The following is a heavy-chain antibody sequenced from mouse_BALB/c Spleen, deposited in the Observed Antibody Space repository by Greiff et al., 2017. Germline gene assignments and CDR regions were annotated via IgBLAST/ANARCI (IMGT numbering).Heavy chain of an antibody. D-gene: IGHD1-1*01. CDR3: ARRESYYYGSPY. J-gene: IGHJ3*01. CDR2: IYPGDGDT. CDR1: GYTFTSYW. V-gene: IGHV1-87*01. Sequence: QVQLQQSGAELARPGASVKLSCKASGYTFTSYWMQWVKQRPGQGLEWIGAIYPGDGDTRYTQKFKGKATLTADKSSSTAYMQLSSLASEDSAVYYCARRESYYYGSPYWGQGTLVTVSA.